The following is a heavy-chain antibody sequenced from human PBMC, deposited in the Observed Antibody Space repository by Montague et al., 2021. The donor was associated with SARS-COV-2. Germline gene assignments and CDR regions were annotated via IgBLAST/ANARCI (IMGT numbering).Heavy chain of an antibody. J-gene: IGHJ5*02. CDR3: AKDSHTSSDFHWFDT. CDR2: ISGSGSAV. V-gene: IGHV3-48*03. D-gene: IGHD3-22*01. CDR1: GFTFSIYE. Sequence: SLRLSCAASGFTFSIYEMNWVRQAPGKGLEWISYISGSGSAVHYADSVKGRFRISRDNAAKSLVLQMNNLRVGDTAIYYCAKDSHTSSDFHWFDTWGLGTLVTVSS.